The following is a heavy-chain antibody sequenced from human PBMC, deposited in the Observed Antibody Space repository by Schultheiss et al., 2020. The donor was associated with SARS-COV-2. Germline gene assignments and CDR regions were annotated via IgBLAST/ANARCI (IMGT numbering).Heavy chain of an antibody. Sequence: ASVKVSCKASGYTFTSYYMHWVRQAPGQGLEWMGIINPSGGSTSYAQKFQGRVTMTRDTSTSTVYMELSSLRSEDTAVYYCARGLVVAATFYYYGMDVWGQGTTVTVSS. J-gene: IGHJ6*02. D-gene: IGHD2-15*01. V-gene: IGHV1-46*01. CDR2: INPSGGST. CDR3: ARGLVVAATFYYYGMDV. CDR1: GYTFTSYY.